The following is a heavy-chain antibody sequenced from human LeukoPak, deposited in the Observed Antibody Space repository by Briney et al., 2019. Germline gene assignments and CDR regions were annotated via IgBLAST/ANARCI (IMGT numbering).Heavy chain of an antibody. V-gene: IGHV3-7*01. J-gene: IGHJ4*02. CDR2: IKQHGSEK. D-gene: IGHD4-11*01. CDR3: ARGGTTVTARDYFDY. Sequence: GGSLRLSCAASGFAFSSYWMSWVRQAPGKGLEWVANIKQHGSEKYYVDSVEGRFTISRDNAKNSLYLQMNSLRAEDTAVYYCARGGTTVTARDYFDYRGQGTLVTVSS. CDR1: GFAFSSYW.